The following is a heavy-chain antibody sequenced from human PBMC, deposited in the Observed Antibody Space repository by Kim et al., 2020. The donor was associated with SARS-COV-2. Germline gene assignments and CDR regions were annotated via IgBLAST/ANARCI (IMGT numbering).Heavy chain of an antibody. D-gene: IGHD2-21*01. Sequence: GGSLRLSCAASGFTFDDYAMHWVRQAPGKGLEWVSGISWNSGSIGYADSVKGRFTISRDNAKNSLYLQMNSLRAEDTALYYCAKDGGASSWGQGTLVTVSS. CDR2: ISWNSGSI. CDR3: AKDGGASS. CDR1: GFTFDDYA. J-gene: IGHJ5*02. V-gene: IGHV3-9*01.